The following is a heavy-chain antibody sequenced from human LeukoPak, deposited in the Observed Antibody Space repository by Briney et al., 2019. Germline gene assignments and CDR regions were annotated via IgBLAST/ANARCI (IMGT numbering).Heavy chain of an antibody. Sequence: GGSLRLSCAASGFTFSSYDLHWVRQATGKGLEWVSAIGTAGDTYYPGSVKGRFTISRENAKNSLYLQMNSLRAGGTAVYYCARGGVECGGDCYHDAFDIWGQGTMVTVSS. D-gene: IGHD2-21*02. J-gene: IGHJ3*02. V-gene: IGHV3-13*04. CDR1: GFTFSSYD. CDR3: ARGGVECGGDCYHDAFDI. CDR2: IGTAGDT.